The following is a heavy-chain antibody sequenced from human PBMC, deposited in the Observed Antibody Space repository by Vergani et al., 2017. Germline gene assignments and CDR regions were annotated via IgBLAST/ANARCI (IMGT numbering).Heavy chain of an antibody. D-gene: IGHD2-2*01. CDR2: IRSKAYGQAT. V-gene: IGHV3-49*03. CDR1: GFTFGYYA. CDR3: ARDLGYCSSTSCYHAGYMDV. J-gene: IGHJ6*03. Sequence: EVQLVESGGNLVQPGRSLRLSCTASGFTFGYYAMDWFRQAPGQGLEWVGGIRSKAYGQATIYAASVKGRFTISRDDSKSIAYLQMNNLQTEDTAMYYCARDLGYCSSTSCYHAGYMDVWGKGTTVTVSS.